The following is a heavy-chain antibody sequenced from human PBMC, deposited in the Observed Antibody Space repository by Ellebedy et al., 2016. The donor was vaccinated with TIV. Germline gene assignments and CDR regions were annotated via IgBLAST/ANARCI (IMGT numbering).Heavy chain of an antibody. CDR3: ARQRGYYSGNSGYYIAY. Sequence: PGGSLRLSCKASGYSFTNSWIGWVRQMLGKGLEWMGTIYPGDSESRYSPSFRGQVTTPADRLPNTAFLQWIILRASDTAIYYFARQRGYYSGNSGYYIAYWGQGTLVTVPS. D-gene: IGHD3-22*01. CDR2: IYPGDSES. V-gene: IGHV5-51*01. J-gene: IGHJ4*02. CDR1: GYSFTNSW.